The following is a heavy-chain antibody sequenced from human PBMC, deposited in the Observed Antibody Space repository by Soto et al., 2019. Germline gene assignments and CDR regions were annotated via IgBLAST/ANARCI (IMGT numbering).Heavy chain of an antibody. CDR1: GGSMSRYY. J-gene: IGHJ4*02. Sequence: SETLSLTCTVSGGSMSRYYWNWIRQSPGKGLEWIGYIYYSGNIYYSGNTNYNPSLKSRLTISIDTSKNQFSLKLTSVTVADTAVYYCARQYSNAFDYWGQGTLVTVSS. V-gene: IGHV4-59*01. CDR3: ARQYSNAFDY. CDR2: IYYSGNIYYSGNT. D-gene: IGHD1-26*01.